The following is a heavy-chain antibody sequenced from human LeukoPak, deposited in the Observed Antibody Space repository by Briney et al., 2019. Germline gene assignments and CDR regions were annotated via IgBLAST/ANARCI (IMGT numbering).Heavy chain of an antibody. CDR2: VPYSGRT. CDR1: GASITSDNYY. V-gene: IGHV4-39*07. Sequence: PSETLSLTCTVSGASITSDNYYWGWIRQPPGKGLEWLGSVPYSGRTYYNPSLKNRVTISVDTSKNQFSLKLSSVTAADTAVYYCARDGGDTLNGGGDTNWFDPWGQGTLVTVSS. J-gene: IGHJ5*02. D-gene: IGHD3-16*01. CDR3: ARDGGDTLNGGGDTNWFDP.